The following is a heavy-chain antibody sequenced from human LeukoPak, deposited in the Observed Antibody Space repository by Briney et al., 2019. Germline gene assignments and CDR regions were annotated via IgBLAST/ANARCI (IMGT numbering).Heavy chain of an antibody. CDR2: IDHSGST. CDR1: GASFRNYY. V-gene: IGHV4-34*01. Sequence: SETLSLTCAVYGASFRNYYWSWIRQTPGKGLEWIGEIDHSGSTNYNPSLGSRVTISLDTSKNQFSLKLSSVTAADTAVYYCARANYYDSSGYSRGAFDIWGQGTMVTVSS. J-gene: IGHJ3*02. D-gene: IGHD3-22*01. CDR3: ARANYYDSSGYSRGAFDI.